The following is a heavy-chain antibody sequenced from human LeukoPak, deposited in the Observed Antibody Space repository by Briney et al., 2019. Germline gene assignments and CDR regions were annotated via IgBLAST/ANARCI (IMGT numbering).Heavy chain of an antibody. CDR2: IHYSGST. V-gene: IGHV4-59*01. CDR3: ATDSGSSWDYSFDY. Sequence: SSETLSLTCTVSGVSISSYYWAWIRQPPGKGLEWIGYIHYSGSTNYNPSLKSRVTISVDMSKNQFSLKLSSVTAADTAVYYCATDSGSSWDYSFDYWGQGTLVTVSS. D-gene: IGHD6-13*01. J-gene: IGHJ4*02. CDR1: GVSISSYY.